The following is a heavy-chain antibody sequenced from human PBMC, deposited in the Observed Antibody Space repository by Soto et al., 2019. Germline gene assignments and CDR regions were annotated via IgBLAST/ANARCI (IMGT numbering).Heavy chain of an antibody. CDR1: GDSVSSDSAA. J-gene: IGHJ4*02. D-gene: IGHD5-12*01. V-gene: IGHV6-1*01. Sequence: SQTLSLTCVISGDSVSSDSAAWNWIRQSPSRGLEWLGRTYYRSKWYNDYAVSVKGRISINPDTSKNQFSLQLNSVTPEDTAVYYCARVNIVSTFYVDSWGQGTLVTVSS. CDR2: TYYRSKWYN. CDR3: ARVNIVSTFYVDS.